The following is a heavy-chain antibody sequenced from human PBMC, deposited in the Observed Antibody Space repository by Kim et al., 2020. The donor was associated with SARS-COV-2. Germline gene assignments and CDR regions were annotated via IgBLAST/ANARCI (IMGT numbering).Heavy chain of an antibody. CDR1: GGSISSGGYY. J-gene: IGHJ5*02. CDR3: ARAMGITIFGVVIVNWFDP. CDR2: INYSGST. D-gene: IGHD3-3*01. V-gene: IGHV4-31*03. Sequence: SETLSLTCTVSGGSISSGGYYWSWIRQHPGQGLEWTGYINYSGSTYYNPSLKSRVTISVDTSKNQFSLKRSSVTAADTAVYYCARAMGITIFGVVIVNWFDPWGQGTLVTVSS.